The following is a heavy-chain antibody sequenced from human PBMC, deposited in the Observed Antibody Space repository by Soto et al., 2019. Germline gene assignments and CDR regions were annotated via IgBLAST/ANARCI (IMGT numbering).Heavy chain of an antibody. J-gene: IGHJ6*02. V-gene: IGHV4-31*03. Sequence: PSETLSLTCTVSGGSISSGGYYWSWIRQHPGKGLEWIGYIYYSGSTYYNPSLKSRVTISVDTSKNQFSLKLSSVTAADTAVYYCARVAVTVTTNYYYYYGMDVWGQGXTVTVSS. CDR1: GGSISSGGYY. CDR2: IYYSGST. D-gene: IGHD4-4*01. CDR3: ARVAVTVTTNYYYYYGMDV.